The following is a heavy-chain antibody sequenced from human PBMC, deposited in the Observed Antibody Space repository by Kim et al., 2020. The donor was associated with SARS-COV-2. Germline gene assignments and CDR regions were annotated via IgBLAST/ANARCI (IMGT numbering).Heavy chain of an antibody. V-gene: IGHV3-21*01. CDR2: ISISRSYI. J-gene: IGHJ6*02. D-gene: IGHD6-13*01. CDR3: ARGVRCSWSEMVNDYYGMVV. CDR1: GFTFSSYS. Sequence: PGGSLRLSCAASGFTFSSYSMNWVRPAPGKGLEWVSSISISRSYIYYADAVKGRFTISRDNAKNTLYLQMNSLGAEDTAVYYCARGVRCSWSEMVNDYYGMVVWGQGTTVTVFS.